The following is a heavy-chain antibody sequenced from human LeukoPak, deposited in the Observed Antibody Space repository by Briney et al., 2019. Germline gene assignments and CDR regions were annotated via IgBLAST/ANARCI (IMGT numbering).Heavy chain of an antibody. CDR1: GGTFSSYA. J-gene: IGHJ6*04. V-gene: IGHV1-69*04. CDR2: IIPILGIA. CDR3: AKNVDNDFWSGSPAYYGMDV. D-gene: IGHD3-3*01. Sequence: ASVKVSCKASGGTFSSYAISWVRQAPGQGLEWMGRIIPILGIANYAQKFQGRVTITADKSTSTAYMELSSLRSEDTAVYYCAKNVDNDFWSGSPAYYGMDVWGKGTTVTVSS.